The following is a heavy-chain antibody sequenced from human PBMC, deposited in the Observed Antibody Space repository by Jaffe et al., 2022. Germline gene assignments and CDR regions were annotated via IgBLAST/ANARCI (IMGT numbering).Heavy chain of an antibody. CDR1: GFTFDDYA. D-gene: IGHD5-18*01. Sequence: EVQLVESGGGLVQPGRSLRLSCAASGFTFDDYAMHWVRQAPGKGLEWVSGISWNSGSIGYADSVKGRFTISRDNAKNSLYLQMNSLRAEDTALYYCAKDGPLKYSYGPYYFDYWGQGTLVTVSS. J-gene: IGHJ4*02. CDR2: ISWNSGSI. CDR3: AKDGPLKYSYGPYYFDY. V-gene: IGHV3-9*01.